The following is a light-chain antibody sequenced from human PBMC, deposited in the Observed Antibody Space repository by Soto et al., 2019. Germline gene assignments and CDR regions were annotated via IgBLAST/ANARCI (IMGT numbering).Light chain of an antibody. Sequence: EIVLTQSPGTLSLSPGEGATLSCRASQSVSNNYLAWYQQKPGQAPRLLIYGASNRATGIPARFSGSGSGTDFTLTISSLEPEDIAVYYCQQRSSWRVTFGGGTKVDIK. CDR1: QSVSNNY. CDR3: QQRSSWRVT. V-gene: IGKV3-11*01. CDR2: GAS. J-gene: IGKJ4*01.